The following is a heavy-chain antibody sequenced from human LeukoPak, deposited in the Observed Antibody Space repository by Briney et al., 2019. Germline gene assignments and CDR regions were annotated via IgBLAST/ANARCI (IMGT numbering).Heavy chain of an antibody. V-gene: IGHV3-30*18. J-gene: IGHJ4*02. Sequence: GGSLRLSCAASGFTFSSYGMHWVRQAPAKGLEWVAVISYDGSNKYYADSVKGRFTISRDNSKNTLYLQMNSLRAEDTAVYYCAKVTASSVYYFDYWGQGTLVTVSS. CDR3: AKVTASSVYYFDY. CDR1: GFTFSSYG. CDR2: ISYDGSNK.